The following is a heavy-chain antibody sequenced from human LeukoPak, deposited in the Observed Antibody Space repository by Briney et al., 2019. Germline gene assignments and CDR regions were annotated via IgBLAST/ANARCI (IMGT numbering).Heavy chain of an antibody. J-gene: IGHJ4*02. Sequence: GASVKVSCKASGYTFTSYYMHWVRQAPGQGLEWMGIINPSVGSTSYAQKFQGRVTMTRDTSTSTVYMELSSLRSEDTAVYYCARDHESTYYDFWSGYFSQRSYYFDYWGQGTLVTVSS. CDR2: INPSVGST. CDR1: GYTFTSYY. CDR3: ARDHESTYYDFWSGYFSQRSYYFDY. V-gene: IGHV1-46*01. D-gene: IGHD3-3*01.